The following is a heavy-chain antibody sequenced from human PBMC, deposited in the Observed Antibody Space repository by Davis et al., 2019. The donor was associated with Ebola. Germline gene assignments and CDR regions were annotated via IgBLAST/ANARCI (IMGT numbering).Heavy chain of an antibody. D-gene: IGHD1-26*01. CDR3: AREWGYYGMDV. CDR1: GFTFSVYY. V-gene: IGHV3-11*06. CDR2: ISSSASYK. Sequence: GESLKISCAASGFTFSVYYMSWIRQVPGKGPEWVSSISSSASYKNYADSVMGRFTISRDNSKNTLYLQMNSLRAEDTAVYYCAREWGYYGMDVWGQGTTVTVSS. J-gene: IGHJ6*02.